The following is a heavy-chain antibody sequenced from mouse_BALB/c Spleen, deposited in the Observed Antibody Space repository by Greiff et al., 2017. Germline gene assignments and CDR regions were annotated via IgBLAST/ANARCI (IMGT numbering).Heavy chain of an antibody. CDR3: AREGSPFDY. CDR2: INPSTGYT. V-gene: IGHV1-7*01. J-gene: IGHJ2*01. Sequence: VQLQQSGAELAKPGASVKMSCKASGYTFTSYWMHWVKQRPGQGLEWIGYINPSTGYTEYNQKFKDKATLTADKSSSTAYMQLSSLTSEDSAVYYCAREGSPFDYWGQGTTLTVSS. CDR1: GYTFTSYW.